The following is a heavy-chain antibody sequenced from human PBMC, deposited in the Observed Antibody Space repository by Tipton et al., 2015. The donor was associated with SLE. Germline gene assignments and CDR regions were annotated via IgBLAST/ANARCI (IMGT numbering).Heavy chain of an antibody. J-gene: IGHJ4*02. CDR1: GFTVSSNY. D-gene: IGHD4-23*01. Sequence: EASGFTVSSNYMSWVRQAPGKGLEWVSVIYSGGSTYYADSVKGRFTISRDNSKNTLYLQMNSLRAEDTAVYYCARYGGSPPYWGQGTLVTVSS. V-gene: IGHV3-66*02. CDR2: IYSGGST. CDR3: ARYGGSPPY.